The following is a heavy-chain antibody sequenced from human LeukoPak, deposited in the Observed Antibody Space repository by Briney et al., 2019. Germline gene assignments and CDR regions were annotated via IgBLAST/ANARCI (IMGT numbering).Heavy chain of an antibody. Sequence: PSETLSLTCAVYGGSFSGYYWSWIRQPPGKGLEWIGEINHSGSTNYNPSLKSRVTISVGTSKNQFSLKLSSVTAADTAVYYCARGGYYYDSSGYAGQRTEGYFDYWGQGTLVTVSS. J-gene: IGHJ4*02. D-gene: IGHD3-22*01. CDR2: INHSGST. CDR1: GGSFSGYY. CDR3: ARGGYYYDSSGYAGQRTEGYFDY. V-gene: IGHV4-34*01.